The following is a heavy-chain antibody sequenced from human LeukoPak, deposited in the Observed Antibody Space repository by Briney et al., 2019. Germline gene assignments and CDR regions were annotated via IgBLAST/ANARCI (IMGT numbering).Heavy chain of an antibody. CDR3: ARDLIGFDP. D-gene: IGHD3-22*01. Sequence: PGRSLRLSCAASGLTFSSYAMHWVRQAPGKGLEWVAVISYDGSNKYYADSVKGRFTISRDNSKNTLYLQMNSLRAEDTAVYYCARDLIGFDPWGQGTLVTVSS. V-gene: IGHV3-30*04. CDR2: ISYDGSNK. CDR1: GLTFSSYA. J-gene: IGHJ5*02.